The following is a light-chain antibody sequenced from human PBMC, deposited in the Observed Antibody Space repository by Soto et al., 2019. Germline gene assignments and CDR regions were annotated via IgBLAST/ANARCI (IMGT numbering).Light chain of an antibody. V-gene: IGLV2-14*01. CDR3: SSYTTTSTLL. J-gene: IGLJ3*02. Sequence: QSALTQPASVSGSLGQSITISCTGSNRDIGAYNLVSWYQQYPDTAPKLIIYEVPNRPSGVSYRFTGSRSGNTASLTISALQADDESTFYCSSYTTTSTLLFGGGTKLTVL. CDR1: NRDIGAYNL. CDR2: EVP.